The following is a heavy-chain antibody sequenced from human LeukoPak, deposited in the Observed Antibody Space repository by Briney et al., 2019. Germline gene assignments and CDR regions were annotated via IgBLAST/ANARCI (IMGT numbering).Heavy chain of an antibody. D-gene: IGHD6-13*01. V-gene: IGHV4-30-4*08. J-gene: IGHJ4*02. CDR3: ARYSSWYYFDY. Sequence: SQTLSLTCTVSGGSISSGDYYWSWIRQPPRKGLEWIGYIYYSGSTYYNPSLKSRVTISVDTSKNQFSLKLRSVTAADTAVYYCARYSSWYYFDYWGQGTLVTVSS. CDR1: GGSISSGDYY. CDR2: IYYSGST.